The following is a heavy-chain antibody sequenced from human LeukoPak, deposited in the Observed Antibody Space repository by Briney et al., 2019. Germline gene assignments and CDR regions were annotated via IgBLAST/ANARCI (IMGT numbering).Heavy chain of an antibody. CDR2: ISYSGIT. CDR3: AREGGYSGYLDY. CDR1: GYSISRYY. V-gene: IGHV4-59*01. J-gene: IGHJ4*02. D-gene: IGHD5-12*01. Sequence: SETLSLTCTVSGYSISRYYWTWIRQPPGKGLEWIAYISYSGITNYNPSLKNRVTISLDTSKNQFSLRLSSVTTADTAVYYCAREGGYSGYLDYWGQGTLVTVSS.